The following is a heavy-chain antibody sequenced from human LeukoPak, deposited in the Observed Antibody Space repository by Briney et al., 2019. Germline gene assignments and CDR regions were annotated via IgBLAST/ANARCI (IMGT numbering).Heavy chain of an antibody. V-gene: IGHV4-39*01. CDR3: ARCYYYFDY. CDR1: GGSISSSSYY. CDR2: IYYSGST. Sequence: SETLSLTCTVSGGSISSSSYYWGWIRQPPGKGLEWIGSIYYSGSTYYNPSLKSRVTISVDTSKNQFSLKLSPVTTADTAVYYCARCYYYFDYWGQGTLVTVSS. J-gene: IGHJ4*02. D-gene: IGHD2-15*01.